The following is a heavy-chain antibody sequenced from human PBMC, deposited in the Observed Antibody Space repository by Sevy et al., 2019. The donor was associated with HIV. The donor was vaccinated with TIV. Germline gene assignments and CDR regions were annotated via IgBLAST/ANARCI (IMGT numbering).Heavy chain of an antibody. D-gene: IGHD2-2*01. CDR3: ARLLCGSSTSCYPHYYYGMDV. CDR1: GGSISSGGYY. CDR2: LYYSGST. Sequence: SETLSLTCTGSGGSISSGGYYWSWIRQHPGKGLEWIGYLYYSGSTYYNPSLKSRVTVSVDTSKNQSFLKLSLVTAADTAVYYCARLLCGSSTSCYPHYYYGMDVWGQGTTVTVSS. V-gene: IGHV4-31*03. J-gene: IGHJ6*02.